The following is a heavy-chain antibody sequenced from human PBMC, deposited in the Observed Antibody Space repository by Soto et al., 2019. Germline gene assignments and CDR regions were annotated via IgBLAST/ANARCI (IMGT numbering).Heavy chain of an antibody. CDR3: ARISRLQEYYYYYYGMDV. CDR2: ISSSSSYI. CDR1: GFTFSSYS. Sequence: TGGSLRLSCAASGFTFSSYSMNWVRQAPGKGLEWVSSISSSSSYIYYADSVKGRFTISRDNAKNSLYLQMNSLRAEDTAVYYCARISRLQEYYYYYYGMDVWGQGTTVTVSS. V-gene: IGHV3-21*01. D-gene: IGHD4-4*01. J-gene: IGHJ6*02.